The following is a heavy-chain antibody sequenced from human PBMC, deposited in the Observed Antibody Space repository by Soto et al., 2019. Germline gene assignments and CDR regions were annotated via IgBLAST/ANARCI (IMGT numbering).Heavy chain of an antibody. CDR1: GYTFTSYD. CDR3: ARERSNYATVRFDP. Sequence: QVQLVQSGAEVKKPGASVKVSCKASGYTFTSYDINWVQQATGQGLEWMGWMNPNSGNTGYAQKFQGRVTMTRNTSISTAYMELSSLRSEDTAVYYCARERSNYATVRFDPWGQGTLVTVSS. CDR2: MNPNSGNT. J-gene: IGHJ5*02. D-gene: IGHD4-4*01. V-gene: IGHV1-8*01.